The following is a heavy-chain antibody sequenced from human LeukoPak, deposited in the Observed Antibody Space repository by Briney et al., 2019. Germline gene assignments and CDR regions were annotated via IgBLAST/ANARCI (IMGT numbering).Heavy chain of an antibody. D-gene: IGHD2-2*01. J-gene: IGHJ4*02. Sequence: AGGSLRLSCAASDFPFIGYTMHWVRQAPGKGLEWVAGIPYDGSQYSYADSVKGRFSISRDNSKSALYLQLSSLRPEDTAVYYCTREGRFKAQHLFDYWGQGTMVTVSS. V-gene: IGHV3-30*04. CDR3: TREGRFKAQHLFDY. CDR1: DFPFIGYT. CDR2: IPYDGSQY.